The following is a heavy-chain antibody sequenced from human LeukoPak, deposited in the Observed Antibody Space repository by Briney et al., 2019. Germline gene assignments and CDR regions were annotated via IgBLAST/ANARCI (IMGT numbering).Heavy chain of an antibody. V-gene: IGHV3-11*04. Sequence: GGSLRLSCAASGFTFSDYYMSWIRQAPGKGLEWVSYISSSGSTIYYADSVKGRFAISRDNSKNTLYLQMNSLRAEDTALYYCAKDEGGPTVSDYWGQGTLVTVSS. D-gene: IGHD4-11*01. CDR3: AKDEGGPTVSDY. CDR2: ISSSGSTI. CDR1: GFTFSDYY. J-gene: IGHJ4*02.